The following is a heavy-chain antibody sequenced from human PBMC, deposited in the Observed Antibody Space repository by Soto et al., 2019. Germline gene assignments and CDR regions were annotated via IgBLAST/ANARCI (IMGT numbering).Heavy chain of an antibody. CDR3: ARDQGTVTTFYYDDGMDV. D-gene: IGHD4-4*01. Sequence: EVQLLESGGGLVQPGGSLRLSCAASGFTFSSYAMSWVRQAPGKGLEWVSAISGSGGSTYYADSVKGRFTISRDNSKNPLYLQMNSLRAEDTAVYYCARDQGTVTTFYYDDGMDVWGQGTTVTVSS. CDR1: GFTFSSYA. J-gene: IGHJ6*02. CDR2: ISGSGGST. V-gene: IGHV3-23*01.